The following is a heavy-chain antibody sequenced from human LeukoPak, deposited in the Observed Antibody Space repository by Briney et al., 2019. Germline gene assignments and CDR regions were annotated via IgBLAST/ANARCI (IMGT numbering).Heavy chain of an antibody. CDR1: GGSFSGYY. J-gene: IGHJ3*02. Sequence: SETLSLTCAVYGGSFSGYYWSWIRQPPGKGLEWIAEINHSGSTNYNPSLKSRVTISVDTSKNQFSLRLSSVTAADTAVYYCARGGEDSSSSDDAFDIWGQGTMVTVSS. CDR2: INHSGST. CDR3: ARGGEDSSSSDDAFDI. V-gene: IGHV4-34*01. D-gene: IGHD6-6*01.